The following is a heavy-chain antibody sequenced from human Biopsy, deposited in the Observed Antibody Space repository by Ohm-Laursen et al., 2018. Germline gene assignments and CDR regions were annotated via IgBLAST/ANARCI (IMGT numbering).Heavy chain of an antibody. CDR2: IYSSGST. CDR3: AREPRIAAVAYFDP. Sequence: SDTLSLTCPVSGGSISNYYWSWIRQPAGKGLEWIGRIYSSGSTNYNPSLKSRVTMSVDTSKNQFSLILSSMTAAGTAVYYCAREPRIAAVAYFDPWGQGTLVTVSS. D-gene: IGHD6-13*01. J-gene: IGHJ5*02. V-gene: IGHV4-4*07. CDR1: GGSISNYY.